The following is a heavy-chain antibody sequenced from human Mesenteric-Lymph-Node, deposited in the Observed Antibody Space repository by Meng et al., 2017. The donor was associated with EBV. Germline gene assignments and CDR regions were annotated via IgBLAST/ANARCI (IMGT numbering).Heavy chain of an antibody. D-gene: IGHD2-2*03. V-gene: IGHV1-2*04. J-gene: IGHJ4*02. CDR2: INPNSGGT. CDR3: ARVDGQPY. Sequence: RQAPGQGLEWMGWINPNSGGTKYAQKFQGWVAMTRDTSSSTAYMELSGLRSDDTAVYYCARVDGQPYWGQGTLVTVSS.